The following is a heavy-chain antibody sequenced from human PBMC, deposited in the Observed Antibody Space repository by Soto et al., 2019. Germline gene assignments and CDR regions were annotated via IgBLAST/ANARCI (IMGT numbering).Heavy chain of an antibody. CDR1: GFTFSSYG. J-gene: IGHJ4*02. CDR3: VKDDTGYTFDY. Sequence: GGSLRLSCAASGFTFSSYGIHWVRKAPGKGLQWVAVVSYDGSSKYYADSVKGRFTISRDNSENTLYLQMSSLRAEDTAVYYCVKDDTGYTFDYWGQGTLVTVSS. D-gene: IGHD2-2*02. V-gene: IGHV3-30*18. CDR2: VSYDGSSK.